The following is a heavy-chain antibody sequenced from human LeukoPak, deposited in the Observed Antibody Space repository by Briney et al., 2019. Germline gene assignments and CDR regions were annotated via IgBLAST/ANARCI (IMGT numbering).Heavy chain of an antibody. D-gene: IGHD1-26*01. CDR3: ARAGLYSGSYWSQLDY. J-gene: IGHJ4*02. CDR2: IKQDGSEK. V-gene: IGHV3-7*03. Sequence: GGSLRLSCAASGFTFSSYWMSWVRQAPGKGLEWVANIKQDGSEKYYVDSVKGRFTISRDNAKNSLYLQMNSLRAEDTAVYYCARAGLYSGSYWSQLDYWGQGTLVTVSS. CDR1: GFTFSSYW.